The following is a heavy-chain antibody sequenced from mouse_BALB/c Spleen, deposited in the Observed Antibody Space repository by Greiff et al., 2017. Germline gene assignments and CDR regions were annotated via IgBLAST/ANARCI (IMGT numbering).Heavy chain of an antibody. V-gene: IGHV5-4*02. CDR1: GFTFSDYY. CDR2: ISDGGSYT. Sequence: EVHLVESGGGLVKPGGSLKLSCAASGFTFSDYYMYWVRQTPEKRLEWVATISDGGSYTYYPDSVKGRFTISRDNAKNNLYLQMSSLKSEDTAMYYCAREGGNGAMDYWGQGTSVTVSS. D-gene: IGHD2-1*01. CDR3: AREGGNGAMDY. J-gene: IGHJ4*01.